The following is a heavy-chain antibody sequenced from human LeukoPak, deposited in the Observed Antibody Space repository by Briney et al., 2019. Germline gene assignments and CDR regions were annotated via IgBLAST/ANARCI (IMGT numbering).Heavy chain of an antibody. D-gene: IGHD3-10*01. CDR2: ISAYNGNT. V-gene: IGHV1-18*01. J-gene: IGHJ4*02. CDR3: AREKRGSPIDY. CDR1: GGTFSSYA. Sequence: VASVKVSCKASGGTFSSYAISWVRQAPGQGLEWMGWISAYNGNTNYAQKLQGRVTMTTDTSTSTAYMELRSLRSDDTAVYYCAREKRGSPIDYWGQGTLVTVSS.